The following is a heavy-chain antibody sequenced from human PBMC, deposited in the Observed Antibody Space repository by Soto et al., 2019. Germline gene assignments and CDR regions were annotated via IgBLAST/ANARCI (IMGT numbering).Heavy chain of an antibody. CDR1: GYIFASYA. V-gene: IGHV1-3*01. CDR3: ARAEKPYSSSWKPFDY. CDR2: IIPILGNT. Sequence: ASVKVSCKASGYIFASYAMHWVRQAPGQRLEWMGRIIPILGNTNYAEKFQGRVTITRDKSTSTAYMELSSLRSEDTAVYYCARAEKPYSSSWKPFDYWGQGTLVTVSS. J-gene: IGHJ4*02. D-gene: IGHD6-13*01.